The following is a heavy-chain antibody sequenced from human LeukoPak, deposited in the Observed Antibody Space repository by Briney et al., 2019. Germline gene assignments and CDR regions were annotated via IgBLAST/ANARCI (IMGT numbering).Heavy chain of an antibody. D-gene: IGHD4-17*01. CDR2: IWYDGSNK. J-gene: IGHJ4*02. CDR1: GFTFSSYG. CDR3: ARVLSGDYLDCFDY. Sequence: GGSLRLSCAASGFTFSSYGMHWVRQAPSKGLEWVAVIWYDGSNKYYADSVKGRFTISRDNSKNTLYLQMNSLRAEDTAVYYCARVLSGDYLDCFDYWGQGTLVTVSS. V-gene: IGHV3-33*01.